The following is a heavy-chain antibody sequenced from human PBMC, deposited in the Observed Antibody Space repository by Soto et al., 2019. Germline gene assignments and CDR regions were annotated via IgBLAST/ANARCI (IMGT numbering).Heavy chain of an antibody. CDR3: ARQRRGKTVDY. CDR1: GGSISSSSYY. Sequence: PSETLSLTCTVSGGSISSSSYYWGWIRQPPGKGLEWFGSIYFSGSTYYNPSLKSRVTLSVDTSKNQFSLELSSVTAADTAVYYCARQRRGKTVDYWGQGTLVTVSS. CDR2: IYFSGST. V-gene: IGHV4-39*01. J-gene: IGHJ4*02.